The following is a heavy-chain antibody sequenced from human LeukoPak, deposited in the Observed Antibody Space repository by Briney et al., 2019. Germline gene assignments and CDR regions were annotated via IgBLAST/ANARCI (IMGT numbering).Heavy chain of an antibody. CDR3: AKEESKGNVDGDYGGRTHTYYYGMDV. J-gene: IGHJ6*02. D-gene: IGHD4-23*01. V-gene: IGHV3-30*18. CDR2: ISYDGSNK. Sequence: GRSLRLSCAASGFTFSSYGMHWVRQAPGKGLEWVAVISYDGSNKYYADSVKGRFTISRDNSKNTLYLQMNSLRAEDTAVYYCAKEESKGNVDGDYGGRTHTYYYGMDVWGQGTTVTVSS. CDR1: GFTFSSYG.